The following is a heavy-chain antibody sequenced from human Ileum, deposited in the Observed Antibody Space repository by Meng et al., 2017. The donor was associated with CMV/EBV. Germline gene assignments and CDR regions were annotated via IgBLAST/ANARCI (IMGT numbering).Heavy chain of an antibody. CDR2: INPSGGGT. V-gene: IGHV1-46*01. CDR3: ARGDYAFDY. D-gene: IGHD4-17*01. J-gene: IGHJ4*02. CDR1: GYIFTSNY. Sequence: QVQLVQSGAEVKKPGASVTVSCKASGYIFTSNYMHWVRQAPGQGLEWMGRINPSGGGTAYAQKFQGRVTISTDTSTSTVYMDLSSLRSEDTAAYFCARGDYAFDYWGQGALVTVSS.